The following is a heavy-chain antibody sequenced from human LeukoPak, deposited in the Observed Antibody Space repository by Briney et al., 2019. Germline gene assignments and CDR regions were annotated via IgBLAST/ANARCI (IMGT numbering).Heavy chain of an antibody. V-gene: IGHV4-59*08. J-gene: IGHJ5*02. D-gene: IGHD4-17*01. CDR2: IYYSGST. CDR3: ARRTTVTPNWFDP. CDR1: GGSISSSY. Sequence: PSETLSLTCTVSGGSISSSYWSWIRQPPGKGLEWIGYIYYSGSTNYNPSLKSRVTISGDTSKNQFSLKLSSVTAADTAVYYCARRTTVTPNWFDPWGQGTLVTVSS.